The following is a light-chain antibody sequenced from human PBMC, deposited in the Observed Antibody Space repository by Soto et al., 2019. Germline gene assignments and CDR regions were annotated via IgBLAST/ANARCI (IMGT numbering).Light chain of an antibody. CDR3: ADSEFLPSR. CDR1: QSVSSY. V-gene: IGKV3-11*01. J-gene: IGKJ2*01. CDR2: DAS. Sequence: KNTLSRRASQSVSSYLAWYQQKPGEAPQILIYDASNRGTGITARFSGSGSGTEFTLTIFSFQAEDCIRDYSADSEFLPSRFGHGGMLAI.